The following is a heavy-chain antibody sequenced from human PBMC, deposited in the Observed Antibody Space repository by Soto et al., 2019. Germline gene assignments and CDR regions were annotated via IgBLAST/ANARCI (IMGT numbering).Heavy chain of an antibody. J-gene: IGHJ3*02. Sequence: ASVKVSCKTSGYTFTDYGISWVRQAPGQGLEWMGWISAHTGNTNYAQKFQGRVTMTTDTSTSTAYMELRSLRSDDTAVYYCARVLGYNSSWWRHTAFDIWGQGTMVTVSS. CDR2: ISAHTGNT. CDR3: ARVLGYNSSWWRHTAFDI. CDR1: GYTFTDYG. D-gene: IGHD6-13*01. V-gene: IGHV1-18*01.